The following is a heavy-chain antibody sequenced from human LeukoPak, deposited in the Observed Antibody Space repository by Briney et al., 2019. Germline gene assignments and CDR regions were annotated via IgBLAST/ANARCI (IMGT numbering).Heavy chain of an antibody. CDR2: INHSGST. Sequence: ASETLSLTCAVYGGSFSGYYWSWIRQPPGKGLEWIGEINHSGSTNYNPSLKSRVTISVDTSKNQFSLKLSSVTAADTAVYYCARRTVTHLDAFDFWGQGTMVTVSS. CDR1: GGSFSGYY. V-gene: IGHV4-34*01. D-gene: IGHD4-11*01. J-gene: IGHJ3*01. CDR3: ARRTVTHLDAFDF.